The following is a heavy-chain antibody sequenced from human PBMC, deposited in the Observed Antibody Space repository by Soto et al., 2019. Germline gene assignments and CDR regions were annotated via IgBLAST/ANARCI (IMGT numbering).Heavy chain of an antibody. CDR3: ARYHYSNYEYYYYYGMDV. CDR1: GYTLTELS. CDR2: FDPEDGET. J-gene: IGHJ6*02. D-gene: IGHD4-4*01. Sequence: ASVKVSCKVSGYTLTELSMHWVRQAPGKGLEWMGGFDPEDGETIYAQKFQGRVTMTEDTSTDTAYMELSSLRSEDTAVYYCARYHYSNYEYYYYYGMDVWGQGTTVTVSS. V-gene: IGHV1-24*01.